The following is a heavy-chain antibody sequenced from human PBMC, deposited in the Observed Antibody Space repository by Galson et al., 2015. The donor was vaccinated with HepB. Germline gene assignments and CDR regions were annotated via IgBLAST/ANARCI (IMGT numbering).Heavy chain of an antibody. Sequence: SVKVSCKVSGSTLTELSIHWVRQAPGKGLEWMGGFDPEEDETIYAQKFQGRVTMTEDTSTETAYLELSRLRSEDTAVYYCATDREPSGMEGATMYAFDIWGQGTVVTVSS. V-gene: IGHV1-24*01. CDR1: GSTLTELS. CDR2: FDPEEDET. D-gene: IGHD1-26*01. CDR3: ATDREPSGMEGATMYAFDI. J-gene: IGHJ3*02.